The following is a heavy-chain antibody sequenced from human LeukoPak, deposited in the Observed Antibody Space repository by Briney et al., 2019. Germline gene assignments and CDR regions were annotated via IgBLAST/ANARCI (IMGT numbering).Heavy chain of an antibody. CDR3: ARASQGYYYDSSGYYPDY. J-gene: IGHJ4*02. CDR1: GGTFSSYA. D-gene: IGHD3-22*01. Sequence: SVKVSCKASGGTFSSYAISWVRQAPGQGLEWMGRIIPILGIANYAQKFQGRVTITADKSTSTAYMELSSLRSEGTAVYYCARASQGYYYDSSGYYPDYWGQGTLVTVSS. CDR2: IIPILGIA. V-gene: IGHV1-69*04.